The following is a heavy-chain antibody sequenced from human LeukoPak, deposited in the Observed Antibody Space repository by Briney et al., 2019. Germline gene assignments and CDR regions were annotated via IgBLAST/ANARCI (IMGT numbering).Heavy chain of an antibody. D-gene: IGHD2-15*01. CDR1: GFALSGYS. V-gene: IGHV3-74*03. J-gene: IGHJ4*02. Sequence: HPGGSLRLSCIASGFALSGYSMHWVRQVPGKGLLWASRINRDGSTTTYTDSVKGRFTISRDNAKNTLYLQMNSLRAEDTAVFYCTRDTGYSFDYWGQGTLVTVSS. CDR2: INRDGSTT. CDR3: TRDTGYSFDY.